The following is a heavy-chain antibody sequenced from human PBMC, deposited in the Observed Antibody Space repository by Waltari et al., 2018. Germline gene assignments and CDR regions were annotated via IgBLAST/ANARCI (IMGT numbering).Heavy chain of an antibody. CDR2: ISGSGGST. J-gene: IGHJ4*02. Sequence: EVQLLESGGGLVQPGGSLRLSCAASGFTFSSYAMSWVRQAPGTGLEWVAAISGSGGSTYYADSVKGRFTISRDNSKNTLYLQMNSLRAEDTAVYYCAKGRLAPLSQQLLYYFDYWGQGTLVTVSS. V-gene: IGHV3-23*01. CDR3: AKGRLAPLSQQLLYYFDY. D-gene: IGHD6-13*01. CDR1: GFTFSSYA.